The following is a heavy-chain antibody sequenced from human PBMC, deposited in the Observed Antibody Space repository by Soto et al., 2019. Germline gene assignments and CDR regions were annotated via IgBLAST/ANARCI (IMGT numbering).Heavy chain of an antibody. V-gene: IGHV3-74*01. D-gene: IGHD6-13*01. J-gene: IGHJ4*02. Sequence: EVQLVESGGGLVQPGGSLRLSCAASGFTFSSYWMHWARQAPGKGLVWVSRINRDGSSINYADSARGRVTISRDNAKNTLYLQVNGLRAEDTAVYYCAREIATTGEYYFDYWGQGILVTVSS. CDR3: AREIATTGEYYFDY. CDR2: INRDGSSI. CDR1: GFTFSSYW.